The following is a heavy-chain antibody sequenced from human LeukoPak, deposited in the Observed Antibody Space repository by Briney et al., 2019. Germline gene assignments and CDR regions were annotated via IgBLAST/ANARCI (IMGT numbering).Heavy chain of an antibody. J-gene: IGHJ4*02. CDR2: IYSGGST. CDR1: GLXVSNNY. Sequence: GGSLRLSCAVSGLXVSNNYISWVRQAPGKGPEWVSVIYSGGSTYYADSVKGRFTISRDNSKNTVYLQMNSLRDEDTAVYYCARNVGYWGQGTLVTVSS. CDR3: ARNVGY. D-gene: IGHD1-26*01. V-gene: IGHV3-53*01.